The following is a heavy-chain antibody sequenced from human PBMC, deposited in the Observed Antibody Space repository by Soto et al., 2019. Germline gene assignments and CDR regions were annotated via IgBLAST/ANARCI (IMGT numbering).Heavy chain of an antibody. J-gene: IGHJ6*02. Sequence: GASVKVSCKASGGTFSSYAISWVRQAPGQGLEWMGGIIPIFGTANYAQKFQGRVTITADESTSTAYMELSSLRSEDTAVYYCASNMVRDYYYYYGMDVWGQGTTVT. CDR3: ASNMVRDYYYYYGMDV. CDR2: IIPIFGTA. V-gene: IGHV1-69*13. D-gene: IGHD3-10*01. CDR1: GGTFSSYA.